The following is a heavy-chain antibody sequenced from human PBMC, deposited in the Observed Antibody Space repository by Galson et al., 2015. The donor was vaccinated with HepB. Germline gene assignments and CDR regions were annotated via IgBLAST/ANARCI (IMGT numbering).Heavy chain of an antibody. CDR3: ARVGLLAYCGGDCYSSGYFDL. CDR2: IYSGGST. J-gene: IGHJ2*01. D-gene: IGHD2-21*02. Sequence: SLRLSCAASGFTVSSNYMSWVRQAPGKGLEWASVIYSGGSTYYADSVKGRFTISRDNSKNTPYLQMNSLRAEDTAVYYCARVGLLAYCGGDCYSSGYFDLLGRVTLVTVSS. V-gene: IGHV3-53*01. CDR1: GFTVSSNY.